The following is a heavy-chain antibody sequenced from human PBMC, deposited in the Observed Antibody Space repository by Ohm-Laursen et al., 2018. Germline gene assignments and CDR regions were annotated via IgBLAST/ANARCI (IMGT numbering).Heavy chain of an antibody. Sequence: GSLKLSCAASGFTFNTYAMHWVRQAPGKGLEWVSAISAGGGNTYYADSVKGRFTISRDNSKNTLYLQMNSLRAEDTAVYYCAKRDVSNYHCFDSWGQGTLVTVSS. V-gene: IGHV3-23*01. CDR2: ISAGGGNT. D-gene: IGHD4-11*01. J-gene: IGHJ4*02. CDR3: AKRDVSNYHCFDS. CDR1: GFTFNTYA.